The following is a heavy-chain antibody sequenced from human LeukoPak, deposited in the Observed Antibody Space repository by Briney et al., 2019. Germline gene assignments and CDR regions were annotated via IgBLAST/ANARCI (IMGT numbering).Heavy chain of an antibody. D-gene: IGHD2-2*01. Sequence: PSETLSLTCTVSGGSISSDYWSWIRQPPGKGLEWIGYIYYSGSTNYNPSLKSRVTISVDTSKNQFSLKLSSVTAADTAVYYCARLLRGYCSSTSCLYFDYWGQGTLVTVSS. CDR1: GGSISSDY. V-gene: IGHV4-59*08. CDR3: ARLLRGYCSSTSCLYFDY. J-gene: IGHJ4*02. CDR2: IYYSGST.